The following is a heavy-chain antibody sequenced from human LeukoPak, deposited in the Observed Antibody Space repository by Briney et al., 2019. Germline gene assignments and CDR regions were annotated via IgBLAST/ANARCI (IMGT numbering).Heavy chain of an antibody. D-gene: IGHD3-9*01. Sequence: GGSLRLSCAASGFTFNSYRMNWVRQAPGKGLEWVSYISSSSSTIYYADSVKGRFTISRDNAKNSLYLQMNSLRAEDTAVYYCARAFEVLDAFDIWGQGTMVTVSS. CDR2: ISSSSSTI. CDR1: GFTFNSYR. CDR3: ARAFEVLDAFDI. J-gene: IGHJ3*02. V-gene: IGHV3-48*04.